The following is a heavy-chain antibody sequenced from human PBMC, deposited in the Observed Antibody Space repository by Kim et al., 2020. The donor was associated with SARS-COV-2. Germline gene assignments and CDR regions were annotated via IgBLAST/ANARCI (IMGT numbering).Heavy chain of an antibody. CDR1: GGTFSSYA. Sequence: SVKVSCKASGGTFSSYAISWVRQAPGQGLEWMGRIIPIFGIANYAQKFQGRVTITADKSTSTAYMELSSLRSEDTAVYHCARDTRDSSPGHYYYYYYMDVWGKGTTVTVSS. J-gene: IGHJ6*03. V-gene: IGHV1-69*04. CDR2: IIPIFGIA. D-gene: IGHD6-13*01. CDR3: ARDTRDSSPGHYYYYYYMDV.